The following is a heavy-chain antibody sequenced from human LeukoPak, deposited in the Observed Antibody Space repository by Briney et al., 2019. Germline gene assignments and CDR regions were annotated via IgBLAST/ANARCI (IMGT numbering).Heavy chain of an antibody. V-gene: IGHV1-2*02. Sequence: ASVKVSCKASGYTFTGYYMHWVRQAPGQGLEWMGWINPNSGGTNYAQKFQGRVTMTRDTSISTAYMELSRLRSDDTAVYYCARCPRSYDYVWGSSRGYAFDIWGQGTMVTVSS. D-gene: IGHD3-16*01. CDR2: INPNSGGT. J-gene: IGHJ3*02. CDR3: ARCPRSYDYVWGSSRGYAFDI. CDR1: GYTFTGYY.